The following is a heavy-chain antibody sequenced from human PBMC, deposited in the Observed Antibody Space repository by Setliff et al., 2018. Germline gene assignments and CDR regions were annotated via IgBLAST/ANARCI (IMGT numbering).Heavy chain of an antibody. D-gene: IGHD4-4*01. J-gene: IGHJ4*02. CDR3: ARDSNYEGAYDY. V-gene: IGHV5-51*01. Sequence: GESLKISCKGSGYIFTNYWIGWVRQMPGKGLEWMGIIYPGDFDTRYRSSFQGQVTISADKSITTAYLQWSSLKASDTAMYYCARDSNYEGAYDYWGQGTLVTVSS. CDR1: GYIFTNYW. CDR2: IYPGDFDT.